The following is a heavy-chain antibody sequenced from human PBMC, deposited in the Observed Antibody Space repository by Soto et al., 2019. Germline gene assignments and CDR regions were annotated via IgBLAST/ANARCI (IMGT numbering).Heavy chain of an antibody. D-gene: IGHD6-13*01. CDR3: AKDRGGIAAAGTIREPAFEI. J-gene: IGHJ3*02. Sequence: SLRLSCAASGFTFDDYAMHWVRQAPGKGLEWVSGISWNSGSIGYADSVKGRFTISRDNAKNSLYLQMNSLRAEDTALYYCAKDRGGIAAAGTIREPAFEIWGQGTMVTVSS. CDR1: GFTFDDYA. CDR2: ISWNSGSI. V-gene: IGHV3-9*01.